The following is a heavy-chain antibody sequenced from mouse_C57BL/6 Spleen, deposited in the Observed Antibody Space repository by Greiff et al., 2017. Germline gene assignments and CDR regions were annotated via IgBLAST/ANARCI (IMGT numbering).Heavy chain of an antibody. J-gene: IGHJ1*03. Sequence: EVQVVESEGGLVQPGSSMKLSCTASGFTFSDYYMAWVRQVPEKGLEWVANINYDGSSTYYLDSLKSRFIISRDNAKNILYLQMSSLKSEDTATYYCAREIHSWYFDVWGTGTTVTVSS. CDR3: AREIHSWYFDV. CDR2: INYDGSST. V-gene: IGHV5-16*01. CDR1: GFTFSDYY.